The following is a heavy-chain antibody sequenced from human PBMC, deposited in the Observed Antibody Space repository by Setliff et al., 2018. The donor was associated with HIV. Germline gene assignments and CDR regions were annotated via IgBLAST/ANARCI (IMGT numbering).Heavy chain of an antibody. D-gene: IGHD3-22*01. V-gene: IGHV4-61*02. J-gene: IGHJ4*02. Sequence: SETLSLTCTVSGGSIRNEDYFWSWIRQPAGKGLEWIGRFYTSGSTNYNPPFKSRVTISEGTSENQFSLKLTSVTAADTAVYYCARHFYGYYGSNGLPIQYWGQGTLVTVSS. CDR3: ARHFYGYYGSNGLPIQY. CDR2: FYTSGST. CDR1: GGSIRNEDYF.